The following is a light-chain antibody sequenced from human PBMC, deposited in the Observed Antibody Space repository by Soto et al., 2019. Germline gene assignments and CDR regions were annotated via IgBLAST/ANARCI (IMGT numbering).Light chain of an antibody. CDR3: QQYGSSPYT. V-gene: IGKV3-20*01. CDR2: GAS. Sequence: EVVLTQAPGTLSLSPGESATLSCRASQSVTSSYLAWYQQKPGQAPRLLIYGASSRATGISDRFSGRGSGTDFTITISRLEHEDFAVYYCQQYGSSPYTFGQGTKLEIK. J-gene: IGKJ2*01. CDR1: QSVTSSY.